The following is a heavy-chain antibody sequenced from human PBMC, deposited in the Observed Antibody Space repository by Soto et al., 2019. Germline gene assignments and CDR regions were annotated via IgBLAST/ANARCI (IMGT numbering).Heavy chain of an antibody. CDR1: GYTFTGYY. Sequence: ASVKVSCKASGYTFTGYYTHWVRQAPGQGLEWMGWINPNSGGTNYAQKFQGRVTMTRDTSISTAYMELSRLRSDDTAVYYCARVTAWAYYYYGMDVWGQGTTVTVSS. CDR3: ARVTAWAYYYYGMDV. J-gene: IGHJ6*02. V-gene: IGHV1-2*02. CDR2: INPNSGGT. D-gene: IGHD5-18*01.